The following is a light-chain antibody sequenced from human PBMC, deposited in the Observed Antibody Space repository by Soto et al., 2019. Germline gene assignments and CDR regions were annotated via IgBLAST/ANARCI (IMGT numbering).Light chain of an antibody. CDR3: QVWDTSSAHVV. Sequence: SYELTQPPSASVAPGKTARITCGGNNIGSKSVHWYQQKPGQAHVLVLYYDTDPPSAIPERFSGSNSGNTATLTIRRVEAGDEADYYCQVWDTSSAHVVFGGGTKLTVL. J-gene: IGLJ2*01. V-gene: IGLV3-21*01. CDR2: YDT. CDR1: NIGSKS.